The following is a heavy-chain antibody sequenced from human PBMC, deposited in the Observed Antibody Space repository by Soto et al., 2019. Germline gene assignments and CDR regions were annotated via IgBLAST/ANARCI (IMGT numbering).Heavy chain of an antibody. CDR3: AKDLTRQLAYWLDP. CDR1: GFSFTGYY. CDR2: INAHSGGT. D-gene: IGHD6-6*01. J-gene: IGHJ5*02. V-gene: IGHV1-2*02. Sequence: ASVKVSCKASGFSFTGYYIHWLRQAPGQGLEWMGWINAHSGGTEYAQKFQGRVTLTRDTSIATAYLTLTSLTSNEKPLYYCAKDLTRQLAYWLDPRAQGTQVPASS.